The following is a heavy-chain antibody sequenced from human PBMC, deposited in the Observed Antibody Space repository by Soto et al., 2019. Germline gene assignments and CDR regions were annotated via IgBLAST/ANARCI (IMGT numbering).Heavy chain of an antibody. CDR2: ISYDGTNK. D-gene: IGHD7-27*01. CDR1: GFSFSISP. J-gene: IGHJ4*02. Sequence: QVPLVESGGGVVQPGRSLRLSCTASGFSFSISPMHWVRQAPGKGPEWVALISYDGTNKFYADSVKGRFTISRDNSKSTLYLQVDSLRPEDAAVYSCARDPKTSGGQHWAFNYFDSWGQGTLVTGSS. V-gene: IGHV3-30-3*01. CDR3: ARDPKTSGGQHWAFNYFDS.